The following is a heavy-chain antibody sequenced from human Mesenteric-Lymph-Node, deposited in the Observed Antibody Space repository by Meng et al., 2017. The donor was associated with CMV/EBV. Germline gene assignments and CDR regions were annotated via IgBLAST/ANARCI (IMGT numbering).Heavy chain of an antibody. J-gene: IGHJ4*02. V-gene: IGHV1-69*01. CDR1: GGTFSRYD. CDR2: IIPIFGTR. Sequence: FGGTFSRYDISRGRTAPGQGLEWSGGIIPIFGTRNYGKKFQGRVTITADESTSTAYMELSSLRSEDTAVYYCARASRAADLYYFDYWGQGTLVTVSS. CDR3: ARASRAADLYYFDY. D-gene: IGHD6-13*01.